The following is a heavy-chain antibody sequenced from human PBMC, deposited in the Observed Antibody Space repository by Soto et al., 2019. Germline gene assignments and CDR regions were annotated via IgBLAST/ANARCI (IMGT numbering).Heavy chain of an antibody. CDR3: ARHFMSRSSGGYLVGVDP. CDR2: IYYSGST. J-gene: IGHJ5*02. Sequence: QLQLQESGPGLVKPSETLSLTCTVSGGSISSTYYYWGWIRQPPGKGLEWIGSIYYSGSTYNNPSLKSRVTISADTSKNQFSLKLSSVTAADTAVYYCARHFMSRSSGGYLVGVDPWGQGTLVTVSS. V-gene: IGHV4-39*01. D-gene: IGHD3-22*01. CDR1: GGSISSTYYY.